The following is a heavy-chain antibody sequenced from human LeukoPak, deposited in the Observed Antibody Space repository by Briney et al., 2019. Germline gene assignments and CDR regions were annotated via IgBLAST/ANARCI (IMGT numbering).Heavy chain of an antibody. V-gene: IGHV1-69*06. J-gene: IGHJ4*02. Sequence: EASVKVSCKASGGTFSSYAISWVRQAPGQGLEWMGGIIPIFGTANYAQKFQGRVTITADKSTSTAYMELSSLRSEDTAVYCCARDLADASGSLDYWGQGTLVTVSS. CDR1: GGTFSSYA. CDR3: ARDLADASGSLDY. D-gene: IGHD3-10*01. CDR2: IIPIFGTA.